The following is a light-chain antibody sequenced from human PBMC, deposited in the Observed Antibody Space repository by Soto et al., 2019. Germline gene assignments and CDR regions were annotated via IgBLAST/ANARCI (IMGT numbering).Light chain of an antibody. Sequence: EIVLTQSPATLSLSPGERATLSCRASQSVSSYLAWYQQKPGQAPRLLIYDVSNRATGIPARFSGSGSGTDFTLTISSLEPEDFAVYYCQQRSNWPTTFGQGTKVDIK. V-gene: IGKV3-11*01. J-gene: IGKJ1*01. CDR3: QQRSNWPTT. CDR2: DVS. CDR1: QSVSSY.